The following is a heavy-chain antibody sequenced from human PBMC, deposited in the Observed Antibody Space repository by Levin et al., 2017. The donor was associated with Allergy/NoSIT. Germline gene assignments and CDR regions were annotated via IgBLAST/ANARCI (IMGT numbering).Heavy chain of an antibody. J-gene: IGHJ4*02. CDR2: INYSGNT. CDR1: GGSISTNTYY. CDR3: ARINIVVLPSANFDY. V-gene: IGHV4-39*01. D-gene: IGHD2-2*01. Sequence: PSETLSLTCTVSGGSISTNTYYWGWIRQPPGKGLEWIGSINYSGNTYYNPSLKSRVTIFIDTSNNQFSLKLTSVTAADTAVYYCARINIVVLPSANFDYWGQGALVTVSS.